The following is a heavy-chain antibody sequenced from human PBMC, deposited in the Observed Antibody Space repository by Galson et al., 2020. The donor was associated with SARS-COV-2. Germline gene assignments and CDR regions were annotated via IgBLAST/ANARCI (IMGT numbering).Heavy chain of an antibody. CDR1: GFTFSSYS. CDR2: ISGSGGST. V-gene: IGHV3-23*01. CDR3: AKEDDSSGYYYTRSFDY. D-gene: IGHD3-22*01. Sequence: GGSLRLSCAASGFTFSSYSMNWVRQAPGKGLEWVSAISGSGGSTYYADSVKGRFTISRDNSKNTLYLQMNSLRAEDTAVYYCAKEDDSSGYYYTRSFDYWGQGTLVTVSS. J-gene: IGHJ4*02.